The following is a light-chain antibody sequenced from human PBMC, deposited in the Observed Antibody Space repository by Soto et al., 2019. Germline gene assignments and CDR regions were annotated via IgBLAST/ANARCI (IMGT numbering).Light chain of an antibody. CDR2: DVS. CDR3: ISYTSSSKV. Sequence: QSVLTQPASVSGSPGQSITISCTGTSSDVGGYNYVSWYQQHPGKAPKLMIYDVSNRTSGVSNRFSGSKSGNTASLTISGLQAEDEADYYCISYTSSSKVFGGGTTLTVL. V-gene: IGLV2-14*01. CDR1: SSDVGGYNY. J-gene: IGLJ3*02.